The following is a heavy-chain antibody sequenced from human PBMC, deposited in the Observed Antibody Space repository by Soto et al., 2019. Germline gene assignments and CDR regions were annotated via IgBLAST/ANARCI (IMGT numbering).Heavy chain of an antibody. Sequence: QVQLVESGGGVVQPGRSLRLSCAASGFTFSSYGMHWVRQAPGKGLEWVAVIWYDGSNKYYADSVKGRFTISRDNSKNTLYLQMNSLRAEDTAVYYCARDYWGYNAFDIWGQGTMVTVSS. J-gene: IGHJ3*02. CDR2: IWYDGSNK. CDR1: GFTFSSYG. CDR3: ARDYWGYNAFDI. D-gene: IGHD7-27*01. V-gene: IGHV3-33*01.